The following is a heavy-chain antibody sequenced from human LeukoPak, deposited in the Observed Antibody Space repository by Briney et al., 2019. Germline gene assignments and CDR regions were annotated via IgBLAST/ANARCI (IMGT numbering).Heavy chain of an antibody. CDR2: IKQDGSDK. CDR3: LTSTRSHRFDY. CDR1: GFTFSSYW. D-gene: IGHD2-15*01. Sequence: GGSLRVSCAASGFTFSSYWMCWVRQAPGKGLEWVAIIKQDGSDKYYVDSVEGRFIISRDNAKNSLYLQMNSLRAEDTAVYYCLTSTRSHRFDYWGQGTLVTVSS. V-gene: IGHV3-7*01. J-gene: IGHJ4*02.